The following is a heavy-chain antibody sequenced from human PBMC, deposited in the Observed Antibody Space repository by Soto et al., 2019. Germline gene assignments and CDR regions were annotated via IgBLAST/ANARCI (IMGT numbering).Heavy chain of an antibody. J-gene: IGHJ4*02. CDR1: GFIFTTSD. D-gene: IGHD2-21*02. V-gene: IGHV3-23*04. Sequence: EVQLVESEGGLVQPGGSLRLSCEASGFIFTTSDMSWVRQAPGKGLEWISSITITGDTTHYADSVKGRFTISRDNSRNTVYLQRNSLRVDDTAVYYCGKGGGGDHGYWGQGTLVAVSS. CDR3: GKGGGGDHGY. CDR2: ITITGDTT.